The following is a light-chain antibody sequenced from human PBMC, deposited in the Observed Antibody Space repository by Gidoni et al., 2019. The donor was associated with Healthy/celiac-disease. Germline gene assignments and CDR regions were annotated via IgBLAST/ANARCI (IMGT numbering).Light chain of an antibody. CDR1: SSNIGSNT. V-gene: IGLV1-44*01. CDR2: SNN. CDR3: AVWDDSLNGLL. Sequence: QSVLTQPPSASGTPGQRVTLSCSGSSSNIGSNTVNWYQQLPATAPQLLIYSNNQRPSGVPDRFSGSKSGTSASLAISGLQSEDEADYYCAVWDDSLNGLLFGGGTKLTVL. J-gene: IGLJ3*02.